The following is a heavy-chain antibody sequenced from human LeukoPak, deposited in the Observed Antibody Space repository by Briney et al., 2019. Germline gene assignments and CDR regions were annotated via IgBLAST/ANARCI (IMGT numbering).Heavy chain of an antibody. V-gene: IGHV3-30*03. J-gene: IGHJ4*02. CDR2: ISYDGSNK. Sequence: GRSLRLSCAVSGFTFSSYGMHWVRQAPGKGLEWVAVISYDGSNKYYADSVKGRFTISRDNSKNTLYLQMNSLRAEDTAVYYCASLLDYWGQGTLVTASS. CDR3: ASLLDY. CDR1: GFTFSSYG.